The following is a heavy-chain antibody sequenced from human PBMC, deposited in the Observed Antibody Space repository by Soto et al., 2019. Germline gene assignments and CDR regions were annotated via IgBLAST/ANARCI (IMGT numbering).Heavy chain of an antibody. V-gene: IGHV3-74*02. Sequence: EVQLVESGGGLVQPGGSLRLSCAASGFTFSNYWMYWVRQAPGKGLEWVSRINSDGSVASYADSVKGRLTISRDNVKNTLYLRMDSLRAEDTAVYYCARGDCVGGSCYSLAGSFYYYMDAWGKGTTVTVFS. CDR1: GFTFSNYW. D-gene: IGHD2-15*01. J-gene: IGHJ6*03. CDR2: INSDGSVA. CDR3: ARGDCVGGSCYSLAGSFYYYMDA.